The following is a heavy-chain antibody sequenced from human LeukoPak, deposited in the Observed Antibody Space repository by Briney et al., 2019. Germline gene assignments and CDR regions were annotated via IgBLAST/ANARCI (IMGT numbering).Heavy chain of an antibody. J-gene: IGHJ4*02. CDR2: LSGSGGST. D-gene: IGHD5-18*01. V-gene: IGHV3-23*01. Sequence: GGSLRLSCVFSGFTFSSYAMSWFRQAPGKGLEWVSSLSGSGGSTYYADSVKGRFTISRDNSKNTLYLQMNSLRVEDTAVYYCAKDPHTGYSFAYWGQGTLVTVSS. CDR1: GFTFSSYA. CDR3: AKDPHTGYSFAY.